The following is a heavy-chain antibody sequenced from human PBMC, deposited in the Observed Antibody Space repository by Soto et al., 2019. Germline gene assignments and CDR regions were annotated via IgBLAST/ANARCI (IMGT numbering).Heavy chain of an antibody. CDR1: GFSLSTSGVG. J-gene: IGHJ5*02. Sequence: QITLKESGPTLVKPTQTLTLTCTFSGFSLSTSGVGVGWIRQPPGKALEWLALIYWDDDKRYSPSLKSRLTITNDTSKDQVDHTMTNMDPVDTATYYCAHSRTRINWFDPWGQGTLVTVSS. CDR2: IYWDDDK. CDR3: AHSRTRINWFDP. D-gene: IGHD2-15*01. V-gene: IGHV2-5*02.